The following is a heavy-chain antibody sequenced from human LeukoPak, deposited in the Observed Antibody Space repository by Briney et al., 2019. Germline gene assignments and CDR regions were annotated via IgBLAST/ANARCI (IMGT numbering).Heavy chain of an antibody. CDR1: GGSLSIVYNY. CDR2: IYYSGST. CDR3: ARVGGYSGYDYVN. V-gene: IGHV4-30-4*01. J-gene: IGHJ4*02. Sequence: SQTLSLTCLVSGGSLSIVYNYWGWFPQPPGRGREGFGYIYYSGSTYYNPSLKSRVTISVDTSKNQFSLKLSSVTAADTAVYYCARVGGYSGYDYVNWGQGTLVTVSS. D-gene: IGHD5-12*01.